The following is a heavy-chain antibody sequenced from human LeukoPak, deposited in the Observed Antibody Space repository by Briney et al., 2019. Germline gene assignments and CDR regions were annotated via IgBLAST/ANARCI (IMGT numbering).Heavy chain of an antibody. J-gene: IGHJ4*02. Sequence: SETLSLTCAVYGGSFSGYYWSWIRQPPGKGLEWIGEISHSGSTNYNPSLKSRVTISVDTSKNQFSLKLSTVTAADTAVYYCARCSGGDYIYYFDYWGQGTLATVSS. D-gene: IGHD4-17*01. CDR2: ISHSGST. CDR1: GGSFSGYY. V-gene: IGHV4-34*01. CDR3: ARCSGGDYIYYFDY.